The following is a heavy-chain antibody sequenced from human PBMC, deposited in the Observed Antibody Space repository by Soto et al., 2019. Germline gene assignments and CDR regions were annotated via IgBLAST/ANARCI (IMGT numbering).Heavy chain of an antibody. D-gene: IGHD4-17*01. CDR3: AISDYGELDY. CDR2: IHFGGTT. CDR1: GGYMRTYF. J-gene: IGHJ4*02. Sequence: SETLSLTCTVSGGYMRTYFWNCIRQPPGKGLEWIAYIHFGGTTNYNPSLKCRVTISIDMSKNRLSLKLNSVTAADTALYYCAISDYGELDYWGQGALVTVSS. V-gene: IGHV4-59*01.